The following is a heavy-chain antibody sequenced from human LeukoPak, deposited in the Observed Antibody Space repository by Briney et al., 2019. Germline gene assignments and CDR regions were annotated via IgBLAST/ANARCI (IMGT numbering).Heavy chain of an antibody. CDR3: ARDNWGNYYYYGMDV. V-gene: IGHV3-11*01. CDR1: GFTFSSYL. CDR2: ISSSGSTI. J-gene: IGHJ6*02. D-gene: IGHD7-27*01. Sequence: GGSLRLSCAASGFTFSSYLMSWVRQAPGKGLEWVSYISSSGSTIYYADSVKGRFTISRDNAKNSLYLQMNSLRAEDTAVYYCARDNWGNYYYYGMDVWGQGTTVTVSS.